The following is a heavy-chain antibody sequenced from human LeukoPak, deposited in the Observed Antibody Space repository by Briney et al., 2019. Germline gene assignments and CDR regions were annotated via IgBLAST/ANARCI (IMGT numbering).Heavy chain of an antibody. J-gene: IGHJ4*02. CDR1: GGSISSGGYS. Sequence: SQTLSLTCAVSGGSISSGGYSWSWIRQPPGKGLEWIGYIYHSGSTYYNPSLESRVTISVDWSKNQFSLKLSSVTAADTAVYYCARAPYYYGSGSPYYFDYWGQGTLVTVSS. CDR3: ARAPYYYGSGSPYYFDY. D-gene: IGHD3-10*01. V-gene: IGHV4-30-2*01. CDR2: IYHSGST.